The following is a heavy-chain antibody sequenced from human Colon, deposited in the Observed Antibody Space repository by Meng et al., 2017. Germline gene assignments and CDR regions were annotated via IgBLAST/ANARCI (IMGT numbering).Heavy chain of an antibody. Sequence: QVQLQESGPGLVMPSQPLPLPCTVSGGSVSRGSHYWSWIRPPPGKGLEWIGYIDYSRSINYYPSLKSRVTMSVDTSKNQFSLNLSSVTAADTAVYYCAGGPWELDYWGQGTLVTVSS. CDR1: GGSVSRGSHY. J-gene: IGHJ4*02. V-gene: IGHV4-61*01. D-gene: IGHD1-26*01. CDR3: AGGPWELDY. CDR2: IDYSRSI.